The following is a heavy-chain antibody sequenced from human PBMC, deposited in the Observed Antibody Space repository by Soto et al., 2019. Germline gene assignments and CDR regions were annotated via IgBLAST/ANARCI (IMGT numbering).Heavy chain of an antibody. J-gene: IGHJ6*03. D-gene: IGHD6-6*01. CDR1: GGTFSSYT. CDR2: IIPILGIA. V-gene: IGHV1-69*02. CDR3: AGGTPYSSSPPGNYYYYMDV. Sequence: SVKVSCKASGGTFSSYTISWVRQAPGQGLEWMGRIIPILGIANYAQKFQGRVTITADKSTSTAYMELSSLRSEDTAVYYCAGGTPYSSSPPGNYYYYMDVWGKGTTVTVSS.